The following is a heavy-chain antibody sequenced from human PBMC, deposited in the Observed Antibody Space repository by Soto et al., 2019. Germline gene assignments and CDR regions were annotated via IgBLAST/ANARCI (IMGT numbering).Heavy chain of an antibody. CDR3: ATGRDYYFDY. CDR2: IYYSGST. Sequence: SETLSLTCTVSGGSISSGGYYWSWIRQHPGKGLERIGYIYYSGSTYYNPSLKSRVTISVDTSKNQFSLKLSSVTAADTAVYYCATGRDYYFDYWGQGTLVTVSS. J-gene: IGHJ4*02. V-gene: IGHV4-31*03. CDR1: GGSISSGGYY.